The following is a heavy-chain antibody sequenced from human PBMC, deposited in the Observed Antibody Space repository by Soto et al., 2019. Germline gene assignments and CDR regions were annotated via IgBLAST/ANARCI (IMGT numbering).Heavy chain of an antibody. V-gene: IGHV3-30*18. CDR1: GFTFSSYG. D-gene: IGHD1-26*01. J-gene: IGHJ6*02. CDR3: AKDVVVGATTGLGDYYYYGMDV. Sequence: GGSLRLSCAASGFTFSSYGMHWVRQAPGKGLEWVAVISYDGSNKYYADSVKGRFTISRDNSKNTLYLQMNSLRAEDTAVYYCAKDVVVGATTGLGDYYYYGMDVWGQGTTVTVSS. CDR2: ISYDGSNK.